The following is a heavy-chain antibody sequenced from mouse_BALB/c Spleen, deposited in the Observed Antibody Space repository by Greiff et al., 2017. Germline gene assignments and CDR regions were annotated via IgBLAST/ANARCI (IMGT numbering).Heavy chain of an antibody. CDR3: GGGGAMDY. CDR1: GFNIKDTY. V-gene: IGHV14-3*02. Sequence: EVQRVESGAELVKPGASVKLSCTASGFNIKDTYMHWVKQRPEQGLEWIGRIDPANGNTKYDPKFQGKATITADTSSNTAYLQLSSLTSEDTAVYYCGGGGAMDYWGQGTSVTVSS. CDR2: IDPANGNT. J-gene: IGHJ4*01.